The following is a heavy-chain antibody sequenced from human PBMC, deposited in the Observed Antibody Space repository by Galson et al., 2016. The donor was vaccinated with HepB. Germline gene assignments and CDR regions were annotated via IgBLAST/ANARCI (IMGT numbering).Heavy chain of an antibody. D-gene: IGHD3-9*01. CDR3: TTDGLLRCFDWLSSASDY. Sequence: SLRLSCAASGFSFSNAWMNWVRQAPGKGLEWVGRIKRKTDGGTTDYAAPVKGRFIISRDDSKNTLYLQMNSLKTEDTAVYYCTTDGLLRCFDWLSSASDYWGQGTLVTVSA. V-gene: IGHV3-15*07. CDR2: IKRKTDGGTT. J-gene: IGHJ4*02. CDR1: GFSFSNAW.